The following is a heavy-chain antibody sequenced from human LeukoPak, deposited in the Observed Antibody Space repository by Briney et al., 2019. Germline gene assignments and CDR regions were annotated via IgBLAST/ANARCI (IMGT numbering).Heavy chain of an antibody. D-gene: IGHD5-18*01. Sequence: GGSLRLSCAAPGFTVSSNYMSWVRQAPGKGLEWVSVIYSGGSTYYADSVKGRFTISRDNSKNTLYLQINSLRAEDTAVYYCARVDTARDYWGQGTLVTVSS. CDR3: ARVDTARDY. CDR1: GFTVSSNY. V-gene: IGHV3-53*01. CDR2: IYSGGST. J-gene: IGHJ4*02.